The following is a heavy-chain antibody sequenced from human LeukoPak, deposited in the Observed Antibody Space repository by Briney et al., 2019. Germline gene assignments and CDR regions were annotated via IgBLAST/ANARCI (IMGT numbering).Heavy chain of an antibody. J-gene: IGHJ4*02. CDR3: AKDAQRGFDYSNSLQY. V-gene: IGHV3-33*06. CDR1: GFTFNHYG. CDR2: IWSDGTNQ. Sequence: GGSLRLSCAAAGFTFNHYGMHWVRQAPRKGLEWVAVIWSDGTNQYYGDSVKGRFTISRVDSENTLYLQMNSLRPEDTGVYYCAKDAQRGFDYSNSLQYWGQGTPVTVST. D-gene: IGHD4-11*01.